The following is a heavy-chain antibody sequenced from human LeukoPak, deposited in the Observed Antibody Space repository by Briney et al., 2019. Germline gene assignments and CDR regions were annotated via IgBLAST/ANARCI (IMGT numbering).Heavy chain of an antibody. J-gene: IGHJ4*02. CDR2: ISWNSGKI. D-gene: IGHD4-17*01. CDR1: GFTIVDYA. CDR3: AKGGSMTTVTNVDY. V-gene: IGHV3-9*01. Sequence: GGSLRLSCAASGFTIVDYAMHWVRQAPGKGLEWVSGISWNSGKIVYADSVKGRFTISRDNAKNSLYLQMNSLRPEDTALYYCAKGGSMTTVTNVDYWGQGTLVTVSS.